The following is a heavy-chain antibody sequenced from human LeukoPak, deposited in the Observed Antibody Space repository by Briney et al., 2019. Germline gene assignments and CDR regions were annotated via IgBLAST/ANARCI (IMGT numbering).Heavy chain of an antibody. CDR2: IYYSGST. CDR3: AKSPYGSGSSSFDY. D-gene: IGHD3-10*01. Sequence: PSETLSLTCTVSGGSISSYYWSWIRQPPGKGLEWIGYIYYSGSTNYNPSLKSRVTISVDTSKNQFSLKLSSVTAADTAVYYCAKSPYGSGSSSFDYWGQGTLVTVSS. CDR1: GGSISSYY. V-gene: IGHV4-59*08. J-gene: IGHJ4*02.